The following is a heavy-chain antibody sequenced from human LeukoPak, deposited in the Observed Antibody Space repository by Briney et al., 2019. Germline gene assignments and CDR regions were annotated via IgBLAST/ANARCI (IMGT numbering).Heavy chain of an antibody. V-gene: IGHV3-33*01. D-gene: IGHD4-17*01. CDR1: GLTFSSYG. J-gene: IGHJ4*02. CDR2: IWYDGSNK. CDR3: ARDANGDYGYFDY. Sequence: GRSLRLSCAASGLTFSSYGMHWVRQAPGKGLEWVAVIWYDGSNKYYADSVKGRFTISRDNSKNTLYLQMNSLRAEDTAVYYCARDANGDYGYFDYWGQGTLVTVSS.